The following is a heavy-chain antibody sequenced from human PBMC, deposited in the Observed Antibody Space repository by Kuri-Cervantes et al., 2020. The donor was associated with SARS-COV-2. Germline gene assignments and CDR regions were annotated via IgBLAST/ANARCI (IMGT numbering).Heavy chain of an antibody. V-gene: IGHV3-21*01. CDR1: GFTFSSYS. CDR3: ARARTIAAHPENWFYP. D-gene: IGHD6-6*01. J-gene: IGHJ5*02. Sequence: GESLEISCAASGFTFSSYSMNWVRQAPGKGLEWVSSISSSSSYIYYADSVKGRFTISRDNAKNSLYLQMNSLRAEDTAVYYCARARTIAAHPENWFYPWGQGTLVTVSS. CDR2: ISSSSSYI.